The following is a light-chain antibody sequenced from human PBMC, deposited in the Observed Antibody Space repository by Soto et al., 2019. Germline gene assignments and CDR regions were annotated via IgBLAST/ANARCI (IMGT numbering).Light chain of an antibody. J-gene: IGKJ1*01. Sequence: DIVMTQSPLSLPVTPGEPASISCRSSRSLLHSNGYNYLDWYLQKPGQSPQLLIYLGSNRASGVTDRFSGSGSGTDFTLKISRVEAEDVGVYYCMQALQTPRAFGQGTKVEIK. CDR3: MQALQTPRA. CDR1: RSLLHSNGYNY. CDR2: LGS. V-gene: IGKV2-28*01.